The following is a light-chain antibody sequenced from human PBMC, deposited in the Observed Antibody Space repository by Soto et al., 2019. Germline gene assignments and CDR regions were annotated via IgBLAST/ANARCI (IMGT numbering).Light chain of an antibody. CDR3: ATWDDSMNALYV. Sequence: QSGLTQPASGSGSPGQSITISCTGTSSDVGSYNLVSWYQQHPGKAPKLMIYEGSKRPSGVSNRFSGSKSGNTASLAISGRQSEDEADYYCATWDDSMNALYVFGNGTKVTV. CDR1: SSDVGSYNL. J-gene: IGLJ1*01. CDR2: EGS. V-gene: IGLV2-23*01.